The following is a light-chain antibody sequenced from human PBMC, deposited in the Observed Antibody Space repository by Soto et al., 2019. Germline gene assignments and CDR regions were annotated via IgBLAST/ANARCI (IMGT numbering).Light chain of an antibody. CDR2: ANN. CDR1: MSNIGGNT. CDR3: ATWDDNLNGLA. Sequence: QSVLTQPPSASGTPGQRVTISCSGGMSNIGGNTVHWYQHLPGTAPKVVIYANNQRPSGVPDRFSGSKSGTSASLAISGLQSEDEASYYCATWDDNLNGLAFGGGTKLTVL. J-gene: IGLJ2*01. V-gene: IGLV1-44*01.